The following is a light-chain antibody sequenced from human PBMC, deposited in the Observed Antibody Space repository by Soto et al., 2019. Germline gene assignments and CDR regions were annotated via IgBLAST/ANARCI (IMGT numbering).Light chain of an antibody. CDR2: EVT. J-gene: IGLJ3*02. CDR1: SSDVGGYEY. V-gene: IGLV2-8*01. CDR3: SLYVGSDNWV. Sequence: QSALTQPPSAFGSPGQSVTISCTGTSSDVGGYEYVSWYQQHPGKAPKLMIYEVTKRPSGVPDRFSGAKSGNTASLTVSGLQAEDEADYYCSLYVGSDNWVFGGGTKLTVL.